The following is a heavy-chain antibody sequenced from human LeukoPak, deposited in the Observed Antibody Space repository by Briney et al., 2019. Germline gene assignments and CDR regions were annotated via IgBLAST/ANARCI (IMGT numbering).Heavy chain of an antibody. V-gene: IGHV3-9*01. D-gene: IGHD6-13*01. Sequence: PGGSLRLSCAASGFTFDDYAMHWVRQAPGKGLEWVSGISWNSGSIGYADSVKGRFTISRDNAKNSLYLQMNSLRAEDTAVYYCAKDGQAGDIAAAGTLGLYYFDYWGQGTLVTVSS. CDR1: GFTFDDYA. CDR3: AKDGQAGDIAAAGTLGLYYFDY. J-gene: IGHJ4*02. CDR2: ISWNSGSI.